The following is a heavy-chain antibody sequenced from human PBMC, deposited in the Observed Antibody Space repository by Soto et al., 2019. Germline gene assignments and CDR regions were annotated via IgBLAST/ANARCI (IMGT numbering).Heavy chain of an antibody. J-gene: IGHJ6*02. V-gene: IGHV3-30*18. Sequence: GGCLKLSCAASGFTFSSSVMHGFRQAPGKGLEWVAVISYDGSNKYYADSVKGRFTISRDNSKNTLYLQMNSLRAEDTAVYYCAKDRRVLVGATHSYYYYGMDVWGQGTTVTVSS. CDR1: GFTFSSSV. CDR3: AKDRRVLVGATHSYYYYGMDV. CDR2: ISYDGSNK. D-gene: IGHD1-26*01.